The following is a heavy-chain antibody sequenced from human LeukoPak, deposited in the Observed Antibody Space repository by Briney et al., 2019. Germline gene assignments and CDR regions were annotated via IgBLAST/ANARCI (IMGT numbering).Heavy chain of an antibody. Sequence: PGGSLRLSCAASGFTFSTSGMHWVRQAPGKGLEWVAFIRYDGSNKYYGDSVKGRFTISRDNSKNTLYLQMNSLRAEDTAVYYCAKGIVMVSATGVDYWGQGTLVTVSS. D-gene: IGHD2-15*01. V-gene: IGHV3-30*02. J-gene: IGHJ4*02. CDR1: GFTFSTSG. CDR3: AKGIVMVSATGVDY. CDR2: IRYDGSNK.